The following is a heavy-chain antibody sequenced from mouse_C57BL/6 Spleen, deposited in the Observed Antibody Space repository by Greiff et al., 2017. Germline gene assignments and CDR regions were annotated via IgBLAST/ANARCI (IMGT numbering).Heavy chain of an antibody. CDR1: GYTFTSYW. D-gene: IGHD2-10*02. V-gene: IGHV1-61*01. Sequence: VQLQQPGAELVRPGSSVKLSCKASGYTFTSYWMAWVKQRPGQGLEWIGNIYPSDSETHYNQKFKDKATLTVDKSSSTAYMQLSSLTSEDSAVYYCARGEYGNSFAYWGQGTLVTVSA. J-gene: IGHJ3*01. CDR3: ARGEYGNSFAY. CDR2: IYPSDSET.